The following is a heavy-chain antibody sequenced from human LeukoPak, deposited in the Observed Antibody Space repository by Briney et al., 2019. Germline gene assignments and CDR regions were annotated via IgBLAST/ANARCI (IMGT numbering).Heavy chain of an antibody. CDR1: EMSFSAYY. CDR2: INYGGST. V-gene: IGHV4-34*01. D-gene: IGHD6-19*01. Sequence: KPSETLSLTCAVSEMSFSAYYWNWIRQSPGKGLEWIGEINYGGSTKYTPSLEGRGTILIDTSKNQFSLKLTSVTAADTAVYYCARGFPPGSGSRGSHAFDVWGQGTMGTVSS. CDR3: ARGFPPGSGSRGSHAFDV. J-gene: IGHJ3*01.